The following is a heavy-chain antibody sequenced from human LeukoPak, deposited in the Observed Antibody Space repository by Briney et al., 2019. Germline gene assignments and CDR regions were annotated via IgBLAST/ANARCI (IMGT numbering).Heavy chain of an antibody. CDR3: TTDGGMYNWNDVVY. D-gene: IGHD1-1*01. V-gene: IGHV3-15*01. CDR2: IKSKTDGGTT. CDR1: GFTFNNAW. J-gene: IGHJ4*02. Sequence: GGSLRLSCAASGFTFNNAWMSWVRQAPGKGLEWVGRIKSKTDGGTTDYAAPVKGRFTISRDDSKNTLFLQMNSLKTEDTAVYYCTTDGGMYNWNDVVYWGQRTLVTVSS.